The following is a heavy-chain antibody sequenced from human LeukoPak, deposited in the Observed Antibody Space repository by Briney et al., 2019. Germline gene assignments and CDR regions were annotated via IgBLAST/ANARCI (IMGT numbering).Heavy chain of an antibody. CDR3: ARISPYYYGSGSYPLDY. CDR2: IYWDDDK. CDR1: GFSLSTSGVG. J-gene: IGHJ4*02. D-gene: IGHD3-10*01. V-gene: IGHV2-5*02. Sequence: SGPTLVKPTQTLTLTCTFSGFSLSTSGVGLGWIRQPPGKALEWLAVIYWDDDKRYSPSLKSRLTISKDTSKNQVVLTMTNMDPVDTATYYCARISPYYYGSGSYPLDYWGQGTLVTVSS.